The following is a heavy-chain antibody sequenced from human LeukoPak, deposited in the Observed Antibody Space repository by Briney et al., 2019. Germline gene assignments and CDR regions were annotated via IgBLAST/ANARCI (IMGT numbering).Heavy chain of an antibody. CDR1: GDSVSSNSAA. V-gene: IGHV6-1*01. J-gene: IGHJ4*02. Sequence: QTLSLTCAISGDSVSSNSAAWNWIRLSPSRGLEWLGRTYYMSKWYNDYAVSVKRRMTINPDTPKNQFSLQLNSVTPEDTAVYYCAREPSGYSYYFDYWGQGTLVTVSS. CDR3: AREPSGYSYYFDY. CDR2: TYYMSKWYN. D-gene: IGHD3-3*01.